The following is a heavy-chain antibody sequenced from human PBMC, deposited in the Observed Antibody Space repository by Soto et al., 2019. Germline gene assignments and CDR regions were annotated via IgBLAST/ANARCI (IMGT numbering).Heavy chain of an antibody. J-gene: IGHJ4*02. CDR2: ISGSGGST. V-gene: IGHV3-23*01. CDR3: ARRRTVTNDFDY. CDR1: GFTFSSYA. D-gene: IGHD4-17*01. Sequence: PGGSLRLSCAASGFTFSSYAMSWVRQAPGKGLEWVSAISGSGGSTYYADSVKGRFTISRDNSKNTLYLQMNSLRADDTAVYYCARRRTVTNDFDYWGQGTLVTVSS.